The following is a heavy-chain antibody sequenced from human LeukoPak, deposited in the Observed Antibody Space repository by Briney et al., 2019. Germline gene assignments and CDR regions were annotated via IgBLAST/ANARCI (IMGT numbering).Heavy chain of an antibody. CDR3: ARVRSSSCIS. V-gene: IGHV3-21*01. CDR1: GFTLSSYS. Sequence: GGSLRLSCAASGFTLSSYSMNWVGPAPGERLECFSSISSSSSYIYYADSVKGRFTISRDNAKNSLYLQMNSQRAEDTAVYYCARVRSSSCISWGQGTLVTVSS. D-gene: IGHD6-13*01. J-gene: IGHJ5*02. CDR2: ISSSSSYI.